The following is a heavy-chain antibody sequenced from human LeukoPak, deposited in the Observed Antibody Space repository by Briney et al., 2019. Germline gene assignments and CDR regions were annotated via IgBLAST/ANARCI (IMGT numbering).Heavy chain of an antibody. V-gene: IGHV3-74*01. CDR3: ARGRRRPYDFWSGSYGMDV. CDR2: INSDGSST. CDR1: GFTFSSYW. D-gene: IGHD3-3*01. Sequence: GGSLRLSCAASGFTFSSYWMYWVRQAPGKGLVWVSRINSDGSSTSYADSVKGRFTISRDNAKNTLYLQMNSLRAEDTAVYYCARGRRRPYDFWSGSYGMDVWGQGTTVTVSS. J-gene: IGHJ6*02.